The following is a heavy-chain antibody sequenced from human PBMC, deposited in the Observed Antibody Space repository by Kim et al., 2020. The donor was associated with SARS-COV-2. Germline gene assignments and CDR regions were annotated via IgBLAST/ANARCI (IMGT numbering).Heavy chain of an antibody. CDR3: ARRDDVLSGDPFDY. CDR1: GGSIRNPNYY. Sequence: SETLSLTCTVSGGSIRNPNYYWGWIRQPPGKGLEWIGTIYYSGSDSYNPSLKSRVTISVDTSKNQFSLNLNSVTAADTAVYFCARRDDVLSGDPFDYWGQGTLVTVSS. D-gene: IGHD3-3*01. V-gene: IGHV4-39*01. J-gene: IGHJ4*02. CDR2: IYYSGSD.